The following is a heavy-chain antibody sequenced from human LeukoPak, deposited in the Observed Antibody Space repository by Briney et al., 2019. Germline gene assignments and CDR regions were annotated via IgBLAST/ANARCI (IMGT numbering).Heavy chain of an antibody. Sequence: SVKVSCKASGGTFSSYAISWVRQAPGQGLEWMGRIIPILGIANYAQKFQGRVTITTDESTSTAYMELSSLRSEDTAVYYCARDGRDGDFDYWGQGTLVTVSS. J-gene: IGHJ4*02. CDR2: IIPILGIA. CDR3: ARDGRDGDFDY. CDR1: GGTFSSYA. V-gene: IGHV1-69*04.